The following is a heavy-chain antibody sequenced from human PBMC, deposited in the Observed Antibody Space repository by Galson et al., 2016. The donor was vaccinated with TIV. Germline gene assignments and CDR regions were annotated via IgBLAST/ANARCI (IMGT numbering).Heavy chain of an antibody. CDR2: IYFDGST. D-gene: IGHD4-17*01. J-gene: IGHJ4*02. V-gene: IGHV4-59*01. CDR3: AREGSGDSDWGRAAFDN. CDR1: GGSITSFY. Sequence: SETLSLPCSVSGGSITSFYWSWIRRPPGKGLEWIGYIYFDGSTIYNPSLKSRVTVSVDTARNEFSLTLRSVTAADTAVYYCAREGSGDSDWGRAAFDNWGQGTLVTVSS.